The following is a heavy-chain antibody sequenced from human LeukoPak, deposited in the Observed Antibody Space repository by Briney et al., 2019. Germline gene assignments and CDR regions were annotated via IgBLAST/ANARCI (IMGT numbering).Heavy chain of an antibody. CDR2: ISYDGSNK. V-gene: IGHV3-30-3*01. D-gene: IGHD2-15*01. CDR3: ASSEAASFDY. J-gene: IGHJ4*02. Sequence: GGSLRLSCAASGFTFSSYAMHWVRQAPGKGLEWVAVISYDGSNKYYADSVKGRFTISRDNSKNTLYLQMNSLRAEDTAVYYCASSEAASFDYWGQGTLVTVSS. CDR1: GFTFSSYA.